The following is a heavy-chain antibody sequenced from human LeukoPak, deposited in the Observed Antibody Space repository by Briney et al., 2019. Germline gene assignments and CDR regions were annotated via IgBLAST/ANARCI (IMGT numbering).Heavy chain of an antibody. CDR2: IYYSGST. CDR3: ARGKDFASTPHAFDI. J-gene: IGHJ3*02. CDR1: GGSISSYY. Sequence: PSETLSLTCTVSGGSISSYYWSWIRQPPGKGLEWIGYIYYSGSTNYNPSLKSRVTMSVDTSKNQFSLKLSSVTAADTAVYYCARGKDFASTPHAFDIWGQGTMVTVSS. V-gene: IGHV4-59*01. D-gene: IGHD3-3*01.